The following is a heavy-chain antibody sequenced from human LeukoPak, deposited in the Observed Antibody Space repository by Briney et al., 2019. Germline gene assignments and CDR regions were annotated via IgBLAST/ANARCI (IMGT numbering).Heavy chain of an antibody. CDR2: IYYSGST. D-gene: IGHD3-9*01. J-gene: IGHJ5*02. CDR1: GYSISSGYY. V-gene: IGHV4-31*11. Sequence: PSETLSLTCAVSGYSISSGYYWGWIRQHPGKGLEWIGYIYYSGSTYYNPSLKSRVTISVDTSKNQFSLKLSSVTAADTAVYYCARNHGLYYDILTGYRRPENWFDPWGQGTLVTVSS. CDR3: ARNHGLYYDILTGYRRPENWFDP.